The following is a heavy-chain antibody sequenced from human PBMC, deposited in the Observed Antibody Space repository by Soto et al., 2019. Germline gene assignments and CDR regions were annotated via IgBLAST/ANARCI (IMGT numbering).Heavy chain of an antibody. J-gene: IGHJ5*02. Sequence: SVKVSCKASGGTFSSYAISWVRQAPGQGLEWMGGIIPSFGTANYAQKFQGRVTMTRDKSTSTAYMELSSLRSDDTATYYCARMATFGSLNWFDPWGQGTLVTVS. D-gene: IGHD3-16*01. V-gene: IGHV1-69*05. CDR1: GGTFSSYA. CDR2: IIPSFGTA. CDR3: ARMATFGSLNWFDP.